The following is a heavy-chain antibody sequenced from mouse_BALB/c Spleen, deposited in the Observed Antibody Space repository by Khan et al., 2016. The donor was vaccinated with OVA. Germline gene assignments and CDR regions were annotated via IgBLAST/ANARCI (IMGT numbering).Heavy chain of an antibody. J-gene: IGHJ3*01. CDR2: ISSDGSYT. Sequence: EVELVESGGDLVKPGGSLKLSCAASGFTFSSYGMSWVRQTPDKRLEWVATISSDGSYTYYPDSVKGRFNISRDNVKNTLYLQMSSLKSEDTAMYYCASHLTGSFAYWGQGTLVTVSA. CDR3: ASHLTGSFAY. CDR1: GFTFSSYG. V-gene: IGHV5-6*01. D-gene: IGHD4-1*01.